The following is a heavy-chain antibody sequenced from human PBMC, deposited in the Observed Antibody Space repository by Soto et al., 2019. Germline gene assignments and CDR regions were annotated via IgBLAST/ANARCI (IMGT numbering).Heavy chain of an antibody. CDR1: GYTFTSYG. CDR3: ARAPPEQWLGAAFDI. V-gene: IGHV1-18*01. D-gene: IGHD6-19*01. J-gene: IGHJ3*02. CDR2: ISAYNGNT. Sequence: QVQLVQSGAEVKKPGASVKVSCKASGYTFTSYGISWVRQAPGQGLEWMGWISAYNGNTNYAQKLQGRVTMTTDTSXXTAYKELRSLRSDDTAVYYCARAPPEQWLGAAFDIWGQGTMVTVSS.